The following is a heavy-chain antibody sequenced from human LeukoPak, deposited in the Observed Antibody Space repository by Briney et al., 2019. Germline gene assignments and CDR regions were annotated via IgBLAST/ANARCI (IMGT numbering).Heavy chain of an antibody. Sequence: ASVKVSCKASGYTFTSYYMHWVRQAPGQGLEWMGIINPSGGSTSYAQKFQGRVTMTRDTSTSTVYMELSSLRSEDTAVYYCARDKSYYYDSSGLFDYWGQGTLVTVSS. CDR3: ARDKSYYYDSSGLFDY. D-gene: IGHD3-22*01. J-gene: IGHJ4*02. CDR1: GYTFTSYY. V-gene: IGHV1-46*01. CDR2: INPSGGST.